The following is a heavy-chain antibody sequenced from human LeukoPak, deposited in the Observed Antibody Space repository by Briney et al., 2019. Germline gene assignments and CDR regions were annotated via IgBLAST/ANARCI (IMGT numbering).Heavy chain of an antibody. V-gene: IGHV1-46*01. CDR2: INPSAGST. J-gene: IGHJ4*02. CDR3: ARGSALRYFDWLLYY. CDR1: GYTFTSYY. D-gene: IGHD3-9*01. Sequence: ASVKVSCKASGYTFTSYYMHWVRQAPGQGLEWMGIINPSAGSTSYAQKFQGRVTMTRDTSTSTVYMELRSLRSEDTAVFYCARGSALRYFDWLLYYWGQGTLVTASS.